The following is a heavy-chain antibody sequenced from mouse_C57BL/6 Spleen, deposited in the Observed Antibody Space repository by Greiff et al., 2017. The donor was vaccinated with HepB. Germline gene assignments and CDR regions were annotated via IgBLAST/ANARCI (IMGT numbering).Heavy chain of an antibody. Sequence: QVQLKQSGPELVKPGASVKISCKASGYAFSSSWMNWVKQRPGKGLEWIGRIYPGDGDTNYNGKFKGKATLTADKSSSTAYMQLSSLTSEDSAVYFCARALTGRFDYWGQGTTLTVSS. D-gene: IGHD4-1*01. CDR2: IYPGDGDT. CDR3: ARALTGRFDY. CDR1: GYAFSSSW. J-gene: IGHJ2*01. V-gene: IGHV1-82*01.